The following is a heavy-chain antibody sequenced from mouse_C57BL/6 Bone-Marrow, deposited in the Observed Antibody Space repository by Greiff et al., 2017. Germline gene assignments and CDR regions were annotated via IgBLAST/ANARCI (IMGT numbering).Heavy chain of an antibody. V-gene: IGHV1-81*01. CDR3: ARRRYYGAAGLAY. CDR1: GYTFTSYG. CDR2: IYPRRGNT. J-gene: IGHJ3*01. Sequence: QVHVKQSGAELARPGASVKLSCKASGYTFTSYGLSWVKQRTGQGLEWIGEIYPRRGNTYYNEKFKGKATLTADQSSSTAYMELRSLTSEDSAGYFCARRRYYGAAGLAYGGQGTLVTVAA. D-gene: IGHD1-1*01.